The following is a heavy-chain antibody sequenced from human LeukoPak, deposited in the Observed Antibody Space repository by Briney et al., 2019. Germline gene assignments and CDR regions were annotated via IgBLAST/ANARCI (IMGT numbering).Heavy chain of an antibody. J-gene: IGHJ4*02. D-gene: IGHD5/OR15-5a*01. CDR3: AQSPKIVSTPRFDY. CDR1: GFTFSSYA. Sequence: PGGSLRLSCGASGFTFSSYAISWVRQAPGKGLEWVSTISGSFGSTYYADSVEGRFTISRDNSKNTMSLQLNSLRAADTAVYYCAQSPKIVSTPRFDYWGQGTLVTVSS. CDR2: ISGSFGST. V-gene: IGHV3-23*01.